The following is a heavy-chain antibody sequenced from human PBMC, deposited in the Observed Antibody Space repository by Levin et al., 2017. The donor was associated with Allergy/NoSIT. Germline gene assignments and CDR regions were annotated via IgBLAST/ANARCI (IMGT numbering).Heavy chain of an antibody. CDR3: ASGYSSSWYGAFDV. CDR2: TYYRSKWFN. V-gene: IGHV6-1*01. J-gene: IGHJ3*01. D-gene: IGHD6-13*01. CDR1: GDSVSSNSAS. Sequence: RSQTLSLTCVISGDSVSSNSASWNWIRQSPSRGLEWLGRTYYRSKWFNDYAVSVKSRITINPDTSKNQFSLHLNSVTPEDTAVYYCASGYSSSWYGAFDVWGQGTVVTVSS.